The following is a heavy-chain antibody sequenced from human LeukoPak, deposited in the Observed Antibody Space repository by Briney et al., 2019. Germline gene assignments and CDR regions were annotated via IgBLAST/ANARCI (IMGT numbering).Heavy chain of an antibody. CDR2: INYDGRTT. CDR3: ARGRGYSGYDLDY. V-gene: IGHV3-74*03. J-gene: IGHJ4*02. D-gene: IGHD5-12*01. CDR1: GFTFSTSW. Sequence: PGGSLRLSCTASGFTFSTSWMHWVRQGPGKGLVWVSRINYDGRTTTYEDSVKGRFTISRDDAKNTLFLQMNSLRVEDTAVFHCARGRGYSGYDLDYWGQGTLVTVSS.